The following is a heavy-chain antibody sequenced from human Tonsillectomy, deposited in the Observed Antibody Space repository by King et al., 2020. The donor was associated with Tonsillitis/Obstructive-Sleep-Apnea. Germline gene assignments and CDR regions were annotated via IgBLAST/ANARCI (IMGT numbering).Heavy chain of an antibody. CDR2: IKQDGSDK. CDR1: RFTFSDYW. J-gene: IGHJ6*04. V-gene: IGHV3-7*01. D-gene: IGHD3-16*01. CDR3: GRDGGVGEGDV. Sequence: DVQLVESGGGLVQPGGSLRLSCAASRFTFSDYWMSWVRQAPGKGPEWVANIKQDGSDKYYVDSVRGRFTISRDNAKNSLYLQMNSLRVEDTAVYYCGRDGGVGEGDVWGKGTTVTVSS.